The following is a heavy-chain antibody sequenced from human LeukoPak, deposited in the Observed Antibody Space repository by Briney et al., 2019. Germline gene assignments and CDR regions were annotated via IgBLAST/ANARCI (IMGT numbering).Heavy chain of an antibody. D-gene: IGHD3-10*01. CDR2: IYYSGST. Sequence: PSETLSLTCTVSGGSINSCYWSWIRQPPGKGLEWIGYIYYSGSTSYNPSLKSRVTISVDTSKNQFSLKLRSVTAADTAVYFCAREASRAGTYYFDYWGQGTLLTVSS. V-gene: IGHV4-59*01. J-gene: IGHJ4*02. CDR1: GGSINSCY. CDR3: AREASRAGTYYFDY.